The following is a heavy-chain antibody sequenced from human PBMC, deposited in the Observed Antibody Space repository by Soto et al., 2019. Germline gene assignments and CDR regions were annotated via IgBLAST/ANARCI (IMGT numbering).Heavy chain of an antibody. J-gene: IGHJ6*03. Sequence: GGSLRLSCAASGFTFSSYAMSWVRQAPGKGLEWVSAISGSGGSTYYADSVKGRFTISRDNSKNTLYLQMNSLRAEDTAVYYCAKDREVRGVGEYYYYYMDVWGKGTTVTVSS. V-gene: IGHV3-23*01. CDR1: GFTFSSYA. CDR2: ISGSGGST. D-gene: IGHD3-10*01. CDR3: AKDREVRGVGEYYYYYMDV.